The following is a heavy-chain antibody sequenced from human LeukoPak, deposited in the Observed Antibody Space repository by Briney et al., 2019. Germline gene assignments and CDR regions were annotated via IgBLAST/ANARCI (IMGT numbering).Heavy chain of an antibody. CDR1: GFSFSTYW. CDR3: AKRRGLELTYYYYMDV. V-gene: IGHV3-7*03. CDR2: IKQDGSEK. J-gene: IGHJ6*03. Sequence: RSGGSLRLSCAASGFSFSTYWMSWVRQAPGKGLEWVANIKQDGSEKYYVDSVKGRFTISRDNAKNSLYLQMNSLRAEDTAVYYCAKRRGLELTYYYYMDVWGKGTTVTVSS. D-gene: IGHD1-7*01.